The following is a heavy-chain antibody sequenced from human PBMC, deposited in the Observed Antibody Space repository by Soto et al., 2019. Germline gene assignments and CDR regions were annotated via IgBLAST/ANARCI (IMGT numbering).Heavy chain of an antibody. D-gene: IGHD5-18*01. CDR3: TKDREDTALVFDF. V-gene: IGHV3-30*18. J-gene: IGHJ4*02. CDR2: ISQDAITT. Sequence: QVQLVESGGGVVQPGRSLRLSCAASGFTFSEHGMHWVRQAPGKGREWLAVISQDAITTYYADSVKGRFTISRDNSKNTVFLQMNSLRTEDTAVYYCTKDREDTALVFDFWGQGTLVTVSS. CDR1: GFTFSEHG.